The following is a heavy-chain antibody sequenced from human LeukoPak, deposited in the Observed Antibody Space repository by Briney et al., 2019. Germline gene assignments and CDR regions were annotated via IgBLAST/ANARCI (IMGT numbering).Heavy chain of an antibody. J-gene: IGHJ2*01. CDR3: ARFLKTGYWAQYYYFDL. CDR1: GFTFSSYE. CDR2: ISGSSSYI. Sequence: GGSLRLSCAASGFTFSSYEMNWVRQAPGKGLEWVSSISGSSSYIHYADSVKGRFTISRDNAKNSLYLQMNSLRAEDTAVYYCARFLKTGYWAQYYYFDLWGRGTLVTVSS. V-gene: IGHV3-21*01. D-gene: IGHD3-9*01.